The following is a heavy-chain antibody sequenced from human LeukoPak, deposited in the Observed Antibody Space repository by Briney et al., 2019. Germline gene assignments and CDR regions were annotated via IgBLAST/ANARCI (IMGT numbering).Heavy chain of an antibody. CDR1: GYTFTGYY. CDR3: ARALSYYYDSSGYYWGY. V-gene: IGHV1-2*02. D-gene: IGHD3-22*01. J-gene: IGHJ4*02. Sequence: ASVKVSCKASGYTFTGYYMHWVRQAPGQGLERMGWINPNSGGINYAQKFQGRVTMTRDTSISTAYMELSRLRSDDTAVYYCARALSYYYDSSGYYWGYWGQGTLVTVSS. CDR2: INPNSGGI.